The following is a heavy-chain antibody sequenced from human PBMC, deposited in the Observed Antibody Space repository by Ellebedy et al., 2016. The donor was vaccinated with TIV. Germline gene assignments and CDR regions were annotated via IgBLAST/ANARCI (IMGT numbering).Heavy chain of an antibody. CDR1: GFTFSSYA. D-gene: IGHD5-18*01. V-gene: IGHV3-66*01. CDR3: AKDRDNYGGAPYNGMDI. J-gene: IGHJ6*02. CDR2: IYSGGST. Sequence: GGSLRLSCAASGFTFSSYAMSWVRQAPGKGLEWVSVIYSGGSTYYADSVKGRFTISRDNSKNTLYLQMNSLRAEDTAVYYCAKDRDNYGGAPYNGMDIWGQGTTVTVSS.